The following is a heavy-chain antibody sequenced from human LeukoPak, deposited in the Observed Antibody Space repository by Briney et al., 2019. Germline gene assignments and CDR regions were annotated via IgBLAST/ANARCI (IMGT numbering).Heavy chain of an antibody. CDR1: GFTFSSYA. Sequence: GRSLRLSCAASGFTFSSYAMHWVHQAPGKGLEWVAVIPYDGSNKYYADSVKGRFTISRDNSKNTLYLQMNSLRAEDTAVYYCARVPYYYDSSGYVFDYWGQGTLVTVSS. D-gene: IGHD3-22*01. J-gene: IGHJ4*02. CDR2: IPYDGSNK. V-gene: IGHV3-30-3*01. CDR3: ARVPYYYDSSGYVFDY.